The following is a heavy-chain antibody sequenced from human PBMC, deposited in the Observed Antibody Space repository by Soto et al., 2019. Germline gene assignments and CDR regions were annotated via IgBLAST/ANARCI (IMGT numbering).Heavy chain of an antibody. CDR3: AREWFLEWLSRVRPSNTPEVVSSHGMDV. D-gene: IGHD3-3*01. Sequence: PGGSLRLSCAASGFTCSSYGMHWVRQAPGKGLEWVAVIWYDGINKYYADAVKGRFTISRDNSKNTLYLQMNSLRAEDTAVYYCAREWFLEWLSRVRPSNTPEVVSSHGMDVWGQGTTVTVSS. V-gene: IGHV3-33*01. CDR2: IWYDGINK. CDR1: GFTCSSYG. J-gene: IGHJ6*02.